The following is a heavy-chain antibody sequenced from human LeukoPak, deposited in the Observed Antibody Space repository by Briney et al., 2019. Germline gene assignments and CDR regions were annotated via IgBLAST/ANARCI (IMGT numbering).Heavy chain of an antibody. CDR3: ARTSGWFDY. CDR2: TYYRSKWYS. CDR1: GDSVSSNSAA. J-gene: IGHJ5*01. V-gene: IGHV6-1*01. Sequence: QTLSLTCAISGDSVSSNSAAWNWIRPSPSRGLEWLGRTYYRSKWYSEYALSLRGRLTIKPDTSKNQFSLQLNSVTPEDTDVYYCARTSGWFDYWGQGTPVTVSS. D-gene: IGHD6-19*01.